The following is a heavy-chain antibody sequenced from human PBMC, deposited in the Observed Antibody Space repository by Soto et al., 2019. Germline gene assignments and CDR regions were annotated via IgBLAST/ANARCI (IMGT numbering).Heavy chain of an antibody. CDR2: IYYSGST. V-gene: IGHV4-31*03. J-gene: IGHJ4*02. Sequence: PSETLFLTCTVSGGSISSGGYYWSWIRQHPGKGLEWIGYIYYSGSTYYNPSLKSRVTISVDTSKNQFSLRLSSVTAADTAVYYCARLGGYYQAFDDWGQGTLVTVSS. CDR1: GGSISSGGYY. D-gene: IGHD3-22*01. CDR3: ARLGGYYQAFDD.